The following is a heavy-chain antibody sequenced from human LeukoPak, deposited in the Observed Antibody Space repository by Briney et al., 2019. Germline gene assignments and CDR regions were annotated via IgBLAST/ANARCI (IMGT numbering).Heavy chain of an antibody. J-gene: IGHJ4*02. CDR1: GYSFSSSW. D-gene: IGHD6-13*01. Sequence: GGSLRLSCAASGYSFSSSWMNWVRQAPGKGLEWVASMKQDGSEEYYVDSVKGRFTISRDNAKNSLYLQMNSLRAEDTAVYYCARDRGYSSFDYWGQGTLVTVSS. CDR3: ARDRGYSSFDY. CDR2: MKQDGSEE. V-gene: IGHV3-7*01.